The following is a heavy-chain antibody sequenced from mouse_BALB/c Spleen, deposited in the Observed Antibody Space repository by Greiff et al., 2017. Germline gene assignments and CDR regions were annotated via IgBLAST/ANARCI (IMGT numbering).Heavy chain of an antibody. CDR2: IRLKSNNYAT. D-gene: IGHD2-14*01. CDR3: TRLYYRYEEFAY. CDR1: GFTFSNYW. J-gene: IGHJ3*01. V-gene: IGHV6-6*02. Sequence: EVKLEESGGGLVQPGGSMKLSCVASGFTFSNYWMNWVRQSPEKGLEWVAEIRLKSNNYATHYAESVKGRFTISRDDSKSSVYLQMNNLRAEDTGIYYCTRLYYRYEEFAYWGQGTLVTVSA.